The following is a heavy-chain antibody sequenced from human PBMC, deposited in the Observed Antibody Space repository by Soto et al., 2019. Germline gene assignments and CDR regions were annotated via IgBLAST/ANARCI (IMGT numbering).Heavy chain of an antibody. CDR3: ARGSSEIAVASYGYFDY. CDR2: IWYDGSNK. D-gene: IGHD6-19*01. V-gene: IGHV3-33*01. Sequence: GGSLRLSCAASGFTFSSYGMHWVRQAPGKGLEWVAVIWYDGSNKYYADSVKGRFTISRDNSKNTLYLQMNSLRAEDTAVYYCARGSSEIAVASYGYFDYWGQGTLVTVSS. J-gene: IGHJ4*02. CDR1: GFTFSSYG.